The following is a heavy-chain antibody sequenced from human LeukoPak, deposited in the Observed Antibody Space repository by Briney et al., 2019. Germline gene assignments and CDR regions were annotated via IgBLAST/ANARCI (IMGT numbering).Heavy chain of an antibody. CDR2: ISGSGGST. V-gene: IGHV3-23*01. J-gene: IGHJ4*02. Sequence: PGGSLRLSCTVSGLTFDTYGMSWVRQAPGKGLEWVSAISGSGGSTYYADSVKGRFTISRDNSKNTLYLQMNSLRAEDTAVYYCAKEGYSNYYFDYWGQGTLVTVSS. CDR1: GLTFDTYG. CDR3: AKEGYSNYYFDY. D-gene: IGHD4-11*01.